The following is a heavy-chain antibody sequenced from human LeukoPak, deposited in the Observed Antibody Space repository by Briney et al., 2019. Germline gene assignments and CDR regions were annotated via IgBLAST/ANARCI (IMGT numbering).Heavy chain of an antibody. CDR1: GGSISSGSYY. V-gene: IGHV4-61*02. CDR3: AREGHSSSSGYFDY. Sequence: SQTLSLTCTVSGGSISSGSYYWSWIRQPAGKGLEWIGRIYTSGSTNYNPSLKSRVTISVDTSKNQFSLKLSSVTAADTAVYYCAREGHSSSSGYFDYWGREPWSPCPQ. J-gene: IGHJ4*02. CDR2: IYTSGST. D-gene: IGHD6-6*01.